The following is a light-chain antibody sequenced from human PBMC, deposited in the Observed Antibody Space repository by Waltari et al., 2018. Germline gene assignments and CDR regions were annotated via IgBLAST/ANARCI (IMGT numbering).Light chain of an antibody. V-gene: IGLV2-23*01. CDR3: CSYAGSYTWV. CDR2: DDN. CDR1: SSDVGHYNL. Sequence: QSALTQPPSVSGSPGQSITTSCTATSSDVGHYNLLSWYQQYPGKAPKVMIYDDNRRPSGVSDRFSGSKSGNTASLTISGVQAEDEADYYCCSYAGSYTWVFGGGTKLTVL. J-gene: IGLJ3*02.